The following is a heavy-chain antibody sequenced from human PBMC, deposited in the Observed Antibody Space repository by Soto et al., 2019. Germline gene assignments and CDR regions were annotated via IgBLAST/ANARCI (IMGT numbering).Heavy chain of an antibody. D-gene: IGHD6-19*01. CDR2: ISGSGGST. J-gene: IGHJ4*02. Sequence: EVQLLESGGGLVQPGGSLRLSCAASGFTFSSYAMSWVRQAPGKGLEWVSGISGSGGSTYYADSVNGRFTISRDKSKNTLYLQMNSLRAEDTAVYYCAKDQEVGYSSGWYPSWGQGTLVTVSS. CDR1: GFTFSSYA. CDR3: AKDQEVGYSSGWYPS. V-gene: IGHV3-23*01.